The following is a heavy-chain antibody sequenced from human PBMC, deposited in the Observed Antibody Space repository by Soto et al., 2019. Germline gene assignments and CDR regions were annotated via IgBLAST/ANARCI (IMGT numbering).Heavy chain of an antibody. V-gene: IGHV3-74*01. CDR2: MNSDGSST. Sequence: GGSLRLSCAASGFTFSNYWIHWVRQAPWRGLVWVERMNSDGSSTGYADSVKGRITISRDNAKNTLYLQMNSLRGEDTAVYYCAREGMGFYNWFDPWGQRTLVTVCS. D-gene: IGHD2-8*01. CDR1: GFTFSNYW. CDR3: AREGMGFYNWFDP. J-gene: IGHJ5*02.